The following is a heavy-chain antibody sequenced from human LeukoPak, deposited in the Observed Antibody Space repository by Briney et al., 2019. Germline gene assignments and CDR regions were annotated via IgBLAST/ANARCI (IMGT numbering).Heavy chain of an antibody. D-gene: IGHD1-26*01. V-gene: IGHV4-59*01. CDR2: IYYGGST. CDR1: GGSISSYY. CDR3: ARYHRGSYYFDY. J-gene: IGHJ4*02. Sequence: SETLSLTCTVSGGSISSYYWSWIRQPPGKGLEWLGYIYYGGSTSYNPSLKSRVTISVDTSKNQLSLKLSSVTAADTAVYYCARYHRGSYYFDYWGQGTLVTVSS.